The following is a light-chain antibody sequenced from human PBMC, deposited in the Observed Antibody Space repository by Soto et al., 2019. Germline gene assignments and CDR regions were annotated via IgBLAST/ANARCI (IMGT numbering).Light chain of an antibody. Sequence: EIVMTQSPATLSVSPGERATLSCRASQSVSSNLAWYQQKPGQAPRLLIYGASTRATGIPARFSGSGSGTELTLTISSLQPEDFAVYYCQQYNNWLTWTFGQGTKVDIK. CDR2: GAS. CDR1: QSVSSN. CDR3: QQYNNWLTWT. J-gene: IGKJ1*01. V-gene: IGKV3-15*01.